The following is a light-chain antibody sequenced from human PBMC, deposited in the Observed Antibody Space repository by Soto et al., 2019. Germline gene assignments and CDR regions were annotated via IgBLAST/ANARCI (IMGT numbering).Light chain of an antibody. CDR3: EQYGSSPRT. Sequence: EIGLTQAPGTPSLSPGEKTTLSFMSSQSVISNYFAWYQQKPGQAPRLLIYGISTRATGVPDRFSGSGSGTDFTLTISRLEPEDFAVYYCEQYGSSPRTFGQGTKVDIK. J-gene: IGKJ1*01. CDR2: GIS. CDR1: QSVISNY. V-gene: IGKV3-20*01.